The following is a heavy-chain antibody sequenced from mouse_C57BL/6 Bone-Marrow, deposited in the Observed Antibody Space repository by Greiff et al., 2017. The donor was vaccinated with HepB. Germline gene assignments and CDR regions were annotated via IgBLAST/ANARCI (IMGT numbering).Heavy chain of an antibody. J-gene: IGHJ3*01. CDR3: ARQDGYAWFAY. Sequence: EVQLQESGGDLVKPGGSLKLSCAASGFTFSSYGMSWVRQTPDKRLEWVATISSGGSYTYYPDSVKGRFTISRDNAKNTLYLQMSSLKSEDTAMYYGARQDGYAWFAYWGQGTLVTVSA. V-gene: IGHV5-6*01. CDR1: GFTFSSYG. D-gene: IGHD2-2*01. CDR2: ISSGGSYT.